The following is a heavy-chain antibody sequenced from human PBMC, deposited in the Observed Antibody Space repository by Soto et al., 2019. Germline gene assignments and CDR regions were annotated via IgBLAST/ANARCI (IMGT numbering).Heavy chain of an antibody. CDR2: IYDSGST. J-gene: IGHJ4*02. D-gene: IGHD1-26*01. V-gene: IGHV4-59*12. Sequence: SETLSLTCTVSGGSIISYYWSWIRQPPGKGLEWIGYIYDSGSTSYNPSLKSRVTISVDTSKNQFSLKLSSMTAADTAVYFCARGRPWELYDYWGQGTLVTVSS. CDR1: GGSIISYY. CDR3: ARGRPWELYDY.